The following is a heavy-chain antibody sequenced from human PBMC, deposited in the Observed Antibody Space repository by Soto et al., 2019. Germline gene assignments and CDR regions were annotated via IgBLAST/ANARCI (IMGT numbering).Heavy chain of an antibody. CDR2: ISSSSSTI. J-gene: IGHJ4*02. D-gene: IGHD3-22*01. Sequence: LRLSCAASGFTFSSYSMNWVRQAPGKGLEWVSYISSSSSTIYYADSVKGRFIISRDNAKNSLYLQMNSLRDEDTAVYYCARDPPYYYDSSGYYPWFDYWGQGTLVTVYS. V-gene: IGHV3-48*02. CDR3: ARDPPYYYDSSGYYPWFDY. CDR1: GFTFSSYS.